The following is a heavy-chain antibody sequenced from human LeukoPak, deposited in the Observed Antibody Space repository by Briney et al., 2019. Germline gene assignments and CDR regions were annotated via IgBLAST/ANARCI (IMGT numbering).Heavy chain of an antibody. CDR1: GYTFTGYY. J-gene: IGHJ4*02. CDR3: ARDTRYCSGGSCYRIDY. CDR2: INPNSGGT. Sequence: ASVKVSCKASGYTFTGYYMHWVRQAPGQGLEWMGWINPNSGGTNYAQKFQGRVIMTRDTSISTAYMELSRLRSDDTAVYYCARDTRYCSGGSCYRIDYWGQGTLVTVSS. V-gene: IGHV1-2*02. D-gene: IGHD2-15*01.